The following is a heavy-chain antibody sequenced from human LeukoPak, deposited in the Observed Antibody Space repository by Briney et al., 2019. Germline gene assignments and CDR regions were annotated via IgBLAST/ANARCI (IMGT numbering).Heavy chain of an antibody. J-gene: IGHJ5*02. D-gene: IGHD3-3*01. CDR1: DGSFRGDY. V-gene: IGHV4-34*01. CDR2: INQRGST. Sequence: SETLSLTCAVYDGSFRGDYWSWIRQPPGKGLQWIGEINQRGSTNYNPSLESRVTISVDTSKNQFSLKLSSVTAADTAVYFCARGGDFWRGVGWFDPWGQGTLVTVSS. CDR3: ARGGDFWRGVGWFDP.